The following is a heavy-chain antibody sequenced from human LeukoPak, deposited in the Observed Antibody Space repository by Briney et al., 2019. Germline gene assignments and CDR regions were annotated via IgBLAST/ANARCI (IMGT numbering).Heavy chain of an antibody. V-gene: IGHV1-2*02. J-gene: IGHJ4*02. D-gene: IGHD3-22*01. Sequence: RASVKVSCKASGYTFTGYYMHWVRQAPGQGLEWMGWINPNSGGTNYAQKFQGRVTMTRDTSISTAYMELSRLRSDDTAVYYCADYYYDSSGYSGLVYWGQGTLVTVSS. CDR3: ADYYYDSSGYSGLVY. CDR2: INPNSGGT. CDR1: GYTFTGYY.